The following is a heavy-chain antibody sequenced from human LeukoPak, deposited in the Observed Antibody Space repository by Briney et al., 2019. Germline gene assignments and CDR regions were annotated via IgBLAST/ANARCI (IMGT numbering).Heavy chain of an antibody. Sequence: NASETLSLTCIVSGGSVTIGRYYWNWIRQPPGKGLEWIGYIFYSGTTSYNPSLKSRVTISVDTSKNQFSLKLSSVTAADTAVYYCARDDYNPADVWGQGTTVTVSS. J-gene: IGHJ6*02. V-gene: IGHV4-61*01. CDR1: GGSVTIGRYY. CDR3: ARDDYNPADV. CDR2: IFYSGTT. D-gene: IGHD4-11*01.